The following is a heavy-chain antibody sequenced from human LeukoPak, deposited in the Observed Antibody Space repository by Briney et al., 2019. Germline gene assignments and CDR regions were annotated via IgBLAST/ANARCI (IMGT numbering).Heavy chain of an antibody. D-gene: IGHD2-15*01. Sequence: GASVTVSCKASGYTFTGYYMHWVRQAPGQGLEWMGWINPNSGGTNYAQKFQGWVTMTRDTSISTAYMELSRPRSDDTAVYYCARGQGCSGGSCYHNYYGMDVWGQGTTVTVSS. V-gene: IGHV1-2*04. CDR3: ARGQGCSGGSCYHNYYGMDV. CDR1: GYTFTGYY. J-gene: IGHJ6*02. CDR2: INPNSGGT.